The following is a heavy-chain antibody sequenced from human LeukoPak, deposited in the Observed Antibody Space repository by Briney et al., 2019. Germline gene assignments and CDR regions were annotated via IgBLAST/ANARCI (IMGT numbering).Heavy chain of an antibody. CDR2: INSDGSRT. V-gene: IGHV3-74*01. D-gene: IGHD3-22*01. Sequence: GGSLRLSCAASGFTFSSYWMHWVRQAPGKGLVWVSRINSDGSRTTYADSVKGRFTISRDNAKNTLYLQMNSLRAEDTAVYYCAREWWYYYDSSGSYYFDYWGQGTLVTVSS. J-gene: IGHJ4*02. CDR1: GFTFSSYW. CDR3: AREWWYYYDSSGSYYFDY.